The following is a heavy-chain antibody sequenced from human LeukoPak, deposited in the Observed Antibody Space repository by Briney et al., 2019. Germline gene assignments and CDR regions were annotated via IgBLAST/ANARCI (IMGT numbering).Heavy chain of an antibody. CDR3: ARPYYGSGYYEY. Sequence: GESLQISCKGSGYSFTTYWIGWVRQMPGKGLEWMGIIYPGDSYTIYSPSFQGQVTISADRSISTAYLQWSSLKASDTAMYYCARPYYGSGYYEYWGQGTLVTVSS. J-gene: IGHJ4*02. V-gene: IGHV5-51*01. CDR2: IYPGDSYT. CDR1: GYSFTTYW. D-gene: IGHD3-10*01.